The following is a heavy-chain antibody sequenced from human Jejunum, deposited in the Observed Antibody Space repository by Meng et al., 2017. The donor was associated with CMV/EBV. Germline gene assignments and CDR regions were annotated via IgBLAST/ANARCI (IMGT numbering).Heavy chain of an antibody. Sequence: ASGFTFSNYAMNWVRQAPGRGLAWVSVISGSGGSTIYADSVKGRFTISRDNSKNTLFLQMNSVRAEDTAIYYCAKERYNWNDGVFFHWGQGTLVTVSS. CDR1: GFTFSNYA. CDR3: AKERYNWNDGVFFH. V-gene: IGHV3-23*01. J-gene: IGHJ4*02. CDR2: ISGSGGST. D-gene: IGHD1-1*01.